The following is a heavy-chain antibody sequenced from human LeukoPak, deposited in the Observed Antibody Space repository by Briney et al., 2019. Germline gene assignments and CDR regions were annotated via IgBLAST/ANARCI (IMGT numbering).Heavy chain of an antibody. CDR2: IIPIFGTA. V-gene: IGHV1-69*13. CDR3: ARAGSFCGGDCYVSQH. Sequence: SVKVSCKASGDTFSSYAISWVRQAPGQGLEWMGGIIPIFGTANYAQKFQGRVTITADESTSAAYMELSSLRSEDTAVYYCARAGSFCGGDCYVSQHWGQGTLVTVSS. J-gene: IGHJ1*01. CDR1: GDTFSSYA. D-gene: IGHD2-21*01.